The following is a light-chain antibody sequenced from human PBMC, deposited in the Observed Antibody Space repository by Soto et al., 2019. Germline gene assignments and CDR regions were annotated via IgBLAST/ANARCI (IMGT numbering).Light chain of an antibody. CDR3: QQYNNWRT. CDR2: GAS. V-gene: IGKV3-15*01. J-gene: IGKJ1*01. CDR1: QTVNTN. Sequence: EIVMTQSPATLSVSPGERATLSCRASQTVNTNLAWYQQKPGQPPRLLIYGASTRATGFPARFSGSGSGTEFTLTISSLQSEDFAVYYCQQYNNWRTFGQGTKVDIK.